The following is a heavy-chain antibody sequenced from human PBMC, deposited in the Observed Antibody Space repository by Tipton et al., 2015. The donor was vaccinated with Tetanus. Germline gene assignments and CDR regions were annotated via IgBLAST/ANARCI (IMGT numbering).Heavy chain of an antibody. CDR3: ARAAGFLGLTHDF. Sequence: TLSLTCTVSGASFSSGDYYWSWIRTPPGKDLEWIGYIYQTGTTYYNPSLKGRVTISMDRSNAQFSLRLDSLTAADTAVYYCARAAGFLGLTHDFWGRGTLVSVSS. J-gene: IGHJ4*02. CDR1: GASFSSGDYY. CDR2: IYQTGTT. D-gene: IGHD2/OR15-2a*01. V-gene: IGHV4-30-4*01.